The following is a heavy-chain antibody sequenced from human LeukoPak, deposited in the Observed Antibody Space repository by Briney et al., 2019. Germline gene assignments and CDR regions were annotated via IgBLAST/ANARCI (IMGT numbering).Heavy chain of an antibody. Sequence: SETLSLTCTVSGGSISSSSYYWGWIRQPPGKGLEWIGSIYYSGSTYYNPSLKSRVTISVDTSKNQFSLKLSSVTAADTAVYYCARVLGDQQLDPYFDYWAREPWSPSPQ. J-gene: IGHJ4*02. CDR1: GGSISSSSYY. CDR3: ARVLGDQQLDPYFDY. D-gene: IGHD6-13*01. CDR2: IYYSGST. V-gene: IGHV4-39*07.